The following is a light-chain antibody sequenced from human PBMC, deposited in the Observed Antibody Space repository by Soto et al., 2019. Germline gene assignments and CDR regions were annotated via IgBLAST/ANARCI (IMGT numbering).Light chain of an antibody. CDR3: QQYNSQWT. CDR1: QSISSW. CDR2: DAS. J-gene: IGKJ1*01. Sequence: DSQVTQSPSSLYASVGDRVTITCRASQSISSWLAWYQQKPGKAPKLLIYDASSLESGVPSRFSGSGSGTEFTLTISSLQPDDFATYYCQQYNSQWTFGQGTMV. V-gene: IGKV1-5*01.